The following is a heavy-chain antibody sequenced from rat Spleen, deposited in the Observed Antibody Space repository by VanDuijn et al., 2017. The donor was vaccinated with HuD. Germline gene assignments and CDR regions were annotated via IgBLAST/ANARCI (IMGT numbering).Heavy chain of an antibody. CDR3: ATEGSSGWYFDF. V-gene: IGHV5-27*01. CDR1: GFTFSNYY. Sequence: EVQLVESGGGLVQPGRSLKLSCAASGFTFSNYYMAWVRQAPTKGLEWVASISPSGGSTYYPDSVKGRFTISRDNAKSTQYLQMDSLRSEDTATYYCATEGSSGWYFDFWGPGTMVTVSS. CDR2: ISPSGGST. D-gene: IGHD4-3*01. J-gene: IGHJ1*01.